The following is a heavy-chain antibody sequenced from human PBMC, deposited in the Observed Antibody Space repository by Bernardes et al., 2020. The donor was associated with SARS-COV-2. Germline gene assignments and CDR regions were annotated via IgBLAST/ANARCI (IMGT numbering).Heavy chain of an antibody. J-gene: IGHJ6*02. CDR1: GFTLSSHW. CDR3: AKDLNGCYNFWSGCYFYFGMDV. CDR2: INTDGSST. D-gene: IGHD3-3*01. V-gene: IGHV3-74*01. Sequence: GGSLRLSCAASGFTLSSHWMHWVRQPPGKGLVWVSRINTDGSSTNYADSVKGRFTISRDNARNTLYLQMNSLRDEDTAVYYCAKDLNGCYNFWSGCYFYFGMDVWGQGTTVTVSS.